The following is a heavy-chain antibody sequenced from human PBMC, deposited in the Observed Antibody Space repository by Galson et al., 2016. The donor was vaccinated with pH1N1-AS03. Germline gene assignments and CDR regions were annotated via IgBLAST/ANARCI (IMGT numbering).Heavy chain of an antibody. CDR2: FHPGDSAT. D-gene: IGHD4-11*01. V-gene: IGHV5-51*01. Sequence: QSGAEVKKPGESLNISCQGSGYRFSTYYIAWVRQMPGKGLEWMGIFHPGDSATKYHPSFQGLVTMSADKSTNTACLHWSSLKASDTAIYYCARHSQCTRGTCYSSYFYALDVRGRGTAVTVS. CDR1: GYRFSTYY. J-gene: IGHJ6*02. CDR3: ARHSQCTRGTCYSSYFYALDV.